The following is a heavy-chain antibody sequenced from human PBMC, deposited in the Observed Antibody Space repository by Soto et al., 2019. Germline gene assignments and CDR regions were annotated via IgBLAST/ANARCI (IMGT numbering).Heavy chain of an antibody. V-gene: IGHV1-18*01. CDR1: GYTFSNFG. Sequence: QVQLVQSGGEVKKPGASVKVSCKASGYTFSNFGLSWVRQSPGQELELMGWISPYNGNTNYAQKLQGRLTMTTDTPTSTAYMELRSLRSDDTAVYYCARDRLGVSVTGGVFDTWGQGTLVTVSS. CDR3: ARDRLGVSVTGGVFDT. D-gene: IGHD2-8*01. CDR2: ISPYNGNT. J-gene: IGHJ4*02.